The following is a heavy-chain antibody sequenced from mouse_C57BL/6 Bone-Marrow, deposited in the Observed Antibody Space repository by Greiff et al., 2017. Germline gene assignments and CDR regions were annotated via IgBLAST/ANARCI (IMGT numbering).Heavy chain of an antibody. V-gene: IGHV7-3*01. CDR1: GFTFTDYY. D-gene: IGHD1-1*01. J-gene: IGHJ1*03. CDR2: ISNKADGYTT. CDR3: SRSHYYYGSSYWDFDV. Sequence: EVKLVESGGGLVQPGGSLSLSCAASGFTFTDYYMRWVRQPPGKALEWLGFISNKADGYTTEYSASVKGRFTISRDNSQSSLYLQMNALRAEDSATYYCSRSHYYYGSSYWDFDVWGTGTTVTVSS.